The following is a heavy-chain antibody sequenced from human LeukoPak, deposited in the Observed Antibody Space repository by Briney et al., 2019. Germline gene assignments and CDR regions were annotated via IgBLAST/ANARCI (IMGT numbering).Heavy chain of an antibody. CDR2: ISDSGGST. Sequence: GGSLRLSCAASGFTFSSYAMSWVRQGPGKGLEWVSAISDSGGSTYYADSVKGRFTISRENSKNTLYLKMNSLRAEDTAVYYCAKDLRRYIKVPTTVFDYWGQGTLVTVSS. CDR3: AKDLRRYIKVPTTVFDY. CDR1: GFTFSSYA. J-gene: IGHJ4*02. V-gene: IGHV3-23*01. D-gene: IGHD4-17*01.